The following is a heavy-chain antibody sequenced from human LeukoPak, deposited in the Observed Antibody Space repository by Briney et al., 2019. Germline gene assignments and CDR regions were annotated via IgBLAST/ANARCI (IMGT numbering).Heavy chain of an antibody. V-gene: IGHV3-23*01. CDR1: GFTFSSDG. J-gene: IGHJ4*02. D-gene: IGHD3-22*01. Sequence: GGSLRLSCAASGFTFSSDGMSWVRQAPGKGLEWVSAISGSGGSTYYADAVKGRFTISRDNSKNTLYLQMNSLRAEDTAVYYCAKSPVASYYYDSSGYGGAFDYWGQGTLVTVSS. CDR2: ISGSGGST. CDR3: AKSPVASYYYDSSGYGGAFDY.